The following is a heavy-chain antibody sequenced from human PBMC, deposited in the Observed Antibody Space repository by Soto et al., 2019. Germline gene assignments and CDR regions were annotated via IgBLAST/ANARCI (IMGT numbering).Heavy chain of an antibody. Sequence: QVQLVQSGAEMKKPGSSVKVSCQSSGGTFNTYAMNWVRQAPGQGPEWMGDISPMFGAANYAPKFQGTVTITADESTGTSYMQLSSLTSEDTALYCCAREVQVHTPAFVYWGQGTLVTVSS. CDR3: AREVQVHTPAFVY. J-gene: IGHJ4*02. V-gene: IGHV1-69*19. CDR2: ISPMFGAA. CDR1: GGTFNTYA. D-gene: IGHD3-10*01.